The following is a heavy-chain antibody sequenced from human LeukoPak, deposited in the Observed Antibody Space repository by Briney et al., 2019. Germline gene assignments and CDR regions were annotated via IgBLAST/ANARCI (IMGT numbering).Heavy chain of an antibody. V-gene: IGHV5-51*01. CDR1: GYSFTSYW. D-gene: IGHD3-10*01. CDR2: IYPGDSDT. J-gene: IGHJ4*02. CDR3: ARPSGHYYGSGSPTSYNY. Sequence: GESLKISCKGSGYSFTSYWIGWVRQMPGKGLEWMGIIYPGDSDTRYSPSFQGQVTISADKSISTAYLQWSSLKASDTAMYYCARPSGHYYGSGSPTSYNYWGQGTLVTVSS.